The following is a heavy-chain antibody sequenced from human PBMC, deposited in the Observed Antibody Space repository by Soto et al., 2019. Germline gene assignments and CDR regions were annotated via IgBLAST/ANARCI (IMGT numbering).Heavy chain of an antibody. V-gene: IGHV2-5*01. D-gene: IGHD5-18*01. CDR3: APGGIQLWTPYFDY. Sequence: SGPTLVNPTQTLTLTCTFSGFSLSTSGAGVGWIRQPPGKALEWLALIHWNDDNRYSPVLRSRLTFTKDTSKNQVVLTMTNMDPVDTATYYGAPGGIQLWTPYFDYWGQGALVTVSS. J-gene: IGHJ4*02. CDR2: IHWNDDN. CDR1: GFSLSTSGAG.